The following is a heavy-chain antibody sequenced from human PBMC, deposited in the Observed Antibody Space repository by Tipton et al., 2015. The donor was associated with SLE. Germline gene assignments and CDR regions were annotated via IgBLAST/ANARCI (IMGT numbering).Heavy chain of an antibody. CDR1: GGSISNYY. Sequence: TLSLTCTVSGGSISNYYWSWIRQPPDKGLEWIGYMYDSGSTTYNPSLKSRVTISVDASKNQFSLNLSSVTAADTAVYYCARDLAARGGHYFDYWGQGTLVTVSS. CDR3: ARDLAARGGHYFDY. D-gene: IGHD6-6*01. J-gene: IGHJ4*02. V-gene: IGHV4-59*01. CDR2: MYDSGST.